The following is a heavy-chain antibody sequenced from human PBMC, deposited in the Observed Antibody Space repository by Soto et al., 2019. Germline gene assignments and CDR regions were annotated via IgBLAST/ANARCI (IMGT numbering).Heavy chain of an antibody. CDR2: IYYSGST. V-gene: IGHV4-59*01. Sequence: NPSETLSLTCTVSGGSISSYYWSWIRQPPGRGLEWIGYIYYSGSTNYSPSLKSRVTISVDTSKNQFSLKLSSVTAADTAVYYCARDGGSGDPRCLFDYWGQGTLVTVSS. CDR3: ARDGGSGDPRCLFDY. D-gene: IGHD2-15*01. CDR1: GGSISSYY. J-gene: IGHJ4*02.